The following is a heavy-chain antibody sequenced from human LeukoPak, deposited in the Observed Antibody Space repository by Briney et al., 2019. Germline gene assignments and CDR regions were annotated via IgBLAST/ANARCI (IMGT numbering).Heavy chain of an antibody. D-gene: IGHD3-22*01. CDR1: GYTFTGYY. CDR2: INPNSGGT. J-gene: IGHJ5*02. Sequence: ASVKVSCKASGYTFTGYYMHWVRQAPGQGLEWMGWINPNSGGTDYAQKFQGRVTMTRDTSISTAYMEVSRLRSDDTAVYYCARDYYDSSGYSRFDRWGQGTLVTVSS. CDR3: ARDYYDSSGYSRFDR. V-gene: IGHV1-2*02.